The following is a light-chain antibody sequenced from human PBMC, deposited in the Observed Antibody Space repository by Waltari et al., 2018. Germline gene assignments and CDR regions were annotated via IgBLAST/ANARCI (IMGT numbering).Light chain of an antibody. CDR2: NDD. J-gene: IGLJ2*01. CDR3: AAWDDSLNGVV. Sequence: QSVLTQPPSVSEAPRQTVTIPGSGSRSNIGNNAVNWYQQLPGKAPKLLIYNDDLLPSGVSDRFSGSKSGTSASLAISGLQSEDEADYYCAAWDDSLNGVVFGGGTKLSVL. CDR1: RSNIGNNA. V-gene: IGLV1-36*01.